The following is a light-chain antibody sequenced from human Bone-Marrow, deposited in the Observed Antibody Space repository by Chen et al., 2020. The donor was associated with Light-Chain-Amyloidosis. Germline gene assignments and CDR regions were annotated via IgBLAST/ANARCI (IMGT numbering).Light chain of an antibody. CDR2: ENN. J-gene: IGLJ3*02. CDR1: NSNIGINY. CDR3: ATWDSSLTVWM. V-gene: IGLV1-51*02. Sequence: QSVLTQPPSVSAAPGLKVTISCSGSNSNIGINYVSWYQQLPGTSPKLLIYENNQRPSEIPDRFSGSKSGTSATLGVAGLQTGDEADYYCATWDSSLTVWMFGGGTKLTVL.